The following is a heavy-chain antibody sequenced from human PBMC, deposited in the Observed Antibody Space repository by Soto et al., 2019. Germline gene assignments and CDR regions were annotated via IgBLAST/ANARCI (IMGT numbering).Heavy chain of an antibody. V-gene: IGHV3-48*03. CDR3: ARDLRGYSYAYKGSYGMDV. CDR1: GFTFSSYE. D-gene: IGHD5-18*01. J-gene: IGHJ6*02. Sequence: GGSLRLSCAASGFTFSSYEMNWVRQAPGKGLEWVSYISSSGSTIYYADSVKGRFTISRDNAKNSLYLQMNSLRAEDTAVYYCARDLRGYSYAYKGSYGMDVWGQGTTVTVSS. CDR2: ISSSGSTI.